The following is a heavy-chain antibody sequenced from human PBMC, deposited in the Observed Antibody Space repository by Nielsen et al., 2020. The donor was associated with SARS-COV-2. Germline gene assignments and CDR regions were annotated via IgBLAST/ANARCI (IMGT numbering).Heavy chain of an antibody. CDR2: IVVGSGNT. D-gene: IGHD2-2*02. V-gene: IGHV1-58*01. J-gene: IGHJ6*02. Sequence: SVKVSCKASGFTFTSSAVQWVRQARGQRLEWIGWIVVGSGNTNYAQKFQERVTITRDMSTSTAYMELSSLRSEDTAVYYCARGRVQLLYFTYYYYGMDVWGQGTTVTVSS. CDR1: GFTFTSSA. CDR3: ARGRVQLLYFTYYYYGMDV.